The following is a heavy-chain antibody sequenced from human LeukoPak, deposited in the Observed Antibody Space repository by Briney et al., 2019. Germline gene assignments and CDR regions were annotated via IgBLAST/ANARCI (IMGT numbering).Heavy chain of an antibody. CDR2: ISYDGSNE. D-gene: IGHD3-9*01. CDR1: GFTFSSYV. V-gene: IGHV3-30*04. CDR3: ARDRHVYYDILTGYASYFEY. Sequence: GGSLRLSCAASGFTFSSYVMHWVRQAPGKGLEWVAIISYDGSNEYYADSVKGRFTISRDNSKNTLYLQMNSLRPEDTAVYYCARDRHVYYDILTGYASYFEYWGQGALVTVSS. J-gene: IGHJ4*02.